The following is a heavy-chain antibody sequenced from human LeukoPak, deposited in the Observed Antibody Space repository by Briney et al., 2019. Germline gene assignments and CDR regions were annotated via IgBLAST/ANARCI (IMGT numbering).Heavy chain of an antibody. CDR3: ARDLDMAGAPGSWFDP. Sequence: SETLSLTCTVSDGSISSHSWSWIRQPPGKGLEWIGYIFYSGHTNYNPSLKSRVTISVDRSKNQFSLKLSSVTAADTAVYYCARDLDMAGAPGSWFDPWGQGTLVTVSS. V-gene: IGHV4-59*11. J-gene: IGHJ5*02. CDR2: IFYSGHT. CDR1: DGSISSHS. D-gene: IGHD3-10*01.